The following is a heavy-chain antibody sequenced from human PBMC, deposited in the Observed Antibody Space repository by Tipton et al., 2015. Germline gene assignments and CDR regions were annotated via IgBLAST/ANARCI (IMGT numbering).Heavy chain of an antibody. J-gene: IGHJ3*02. CDR2: IYSTGST. CDR1: GGSINSSNYY. Sequence: TLSLTCTVSGGSINSSNYYWGWIRQPPGKGLEWIGYIYSTGSTYYNPSLKSRVIISVDMSKNQFSLKLNSVTAADTAVFYCARAYDSSDYSSFGAFDIWGQGTMVTVSS. V-gene: IGHV4-30-4*08. D-gene: IGHD3-22*01. CDR3: ARAYDSSDYSSFGAFDI.